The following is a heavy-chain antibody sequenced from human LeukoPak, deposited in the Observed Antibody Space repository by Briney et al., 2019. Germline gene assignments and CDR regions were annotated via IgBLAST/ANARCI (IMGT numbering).Heavy chain of an antibody. J-gene: IGHJ5*02. CDR2: ISGSGGST. D-gene: IGHD3-22*01. CDR1: GFTFSSYA. V-gene: IGHV3-23*01. Sequence: GGSLRLSCAASGFTFSSYAMSWVRQAPGKGLEWVSAISGSGGSTYYADSVKGRFTISRDNSKNTLYLRSNSLRAEDTAVYYCAKAERYSHDSSGYTWGEGTLVTVSS. CDR3: AKAERYSHDSSGYT.